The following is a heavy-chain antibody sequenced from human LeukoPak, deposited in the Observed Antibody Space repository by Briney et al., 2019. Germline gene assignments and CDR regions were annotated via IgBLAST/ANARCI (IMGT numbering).Heavy chain of an antibody. D-gene: IGHD3-22*01. CDR2: ISSSSSTI. V-gene: IGHV3-48*03. CDR3: ARASYYYDTKGPDY. J-gene: IGHJ4*02. CDR1: GFTFSAYE. Sequence: GGSLRLSCAVSGFTFSAYEMNWVRQAPGKGLEWVSYISSSSSTIYYADSVKGRFTISRDNAKNSLYLQMNSLRAEDTAVYYCARASYYYDTKGPDYWGQGTLVTVSS.